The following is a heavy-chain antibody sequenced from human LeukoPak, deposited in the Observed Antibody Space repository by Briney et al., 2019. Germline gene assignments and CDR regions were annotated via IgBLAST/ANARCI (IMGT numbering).Heavy chain of an antibody. CDR3: ARGRLATYYYFDD. D-gene: IGHD5-12*01. Sequence: GAAVKVSCMASGYTFTGYYIHWVRQAPGQGLEWMGWINPNSGGPKYAQKFQGRVTMTRDTSISTAYMELSSLRSDEAAVYYCARGRLATYYYFDDWGQGTLVTVSS. CDR1: GYTFTGYY. J-gene: IGHJ4*02. CDR2: INPNSGGP. V-gene: IGHV1-2*02.